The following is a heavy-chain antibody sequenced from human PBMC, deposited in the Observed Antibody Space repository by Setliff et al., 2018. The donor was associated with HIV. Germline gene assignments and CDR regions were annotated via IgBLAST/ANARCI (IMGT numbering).Heavy chain of an antibody. Sequence: ASVKVSCKPSGYTFTTYGLSWVRQAPGQGLEWMGWISTYSDETSYSQNLQGRLTMTTDTSTGTAYMEMRSLRSDDTAVYYCASGSGYCNKGSCYIGVHRTPDKYYFDSWGQGTLVTVSS. D-gene: IGHD2-15*01. CDR1: GYTFTTYG. J-gene: IGHJ4*02. CDR2: ISTYSDET. V-gene: IGHV1-18*01. CDR3: ASGSGYCNKGSCYIGVHRTPDKYYFDS.